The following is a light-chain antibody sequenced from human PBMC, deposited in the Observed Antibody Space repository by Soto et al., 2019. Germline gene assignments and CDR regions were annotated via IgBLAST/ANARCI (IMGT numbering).Light chain of an antibody. V-gene: IGKV3-20*01. CDR1: QSVTSNY. CDR2: GAT. J-gene: IGKJ2*02. Sequence: ETVLTQSPGTLSLSPGERATLSCRASQSVTSNYLAWYQLKPGQAPRLLVYGATNRATGIPDSFRGSGSGTDFTLTISNLEPEDVAVYYWQQYGSSPRTFGQGTKLEIK. CDR3: QQYGSSPRT.